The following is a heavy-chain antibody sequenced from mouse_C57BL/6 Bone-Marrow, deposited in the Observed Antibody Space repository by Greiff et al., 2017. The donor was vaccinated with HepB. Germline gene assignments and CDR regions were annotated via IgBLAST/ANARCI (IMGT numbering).Heavy chain of an antibody. J-gene: IGHJ3*01. CDR3: ARLGSSYAWLAY. Sequence: EVKVEESGGGLVQPGESLKLSCESNEYEFPSHDMSWVRKTPEKRLELVAAINSDGGSTYYPDTMERRFIISRDNTKKTLYLQMSSLRSEDTALYYCARLGSSYAWLAYWGQGTLVTVSA. CDR2: INSDGGST. D-gene: IGHD1-1*01. V-gene: IGHV5-2*03. CDR1: EYEFPSHD.